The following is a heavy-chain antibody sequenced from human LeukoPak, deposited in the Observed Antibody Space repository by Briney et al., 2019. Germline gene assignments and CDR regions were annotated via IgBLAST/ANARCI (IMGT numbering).Heavy chain of an antibody. J-gene: IGHJ5*02. V-gene: IGHV4-38-2*02. D-gene: IGHD3-9*01. Sequence: SETLSLTCTVSGYSISSGYYWGWIRQPPGKGLEWIGSIYHSGSTYYNPSLKSRVTISVDTSKNQFSLKLSSVTAADTAVYYCARDQEAVLRYFDWLFSSRSWFDPWGQGTLVTVSS. CDR1: GYSISSGYY. CDR2: IYHSGST. CDR3: ARDQEAVLRYFDWLFSSRSWFDP.